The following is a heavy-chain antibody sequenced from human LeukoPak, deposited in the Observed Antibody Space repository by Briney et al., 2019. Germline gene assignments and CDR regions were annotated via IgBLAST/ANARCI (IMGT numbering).Heavy chain of an antibody. CDR1: GYSFTTYW. CDR2: IYPGDSDT. CDR3: ARSYDSSGDLFDY. D-gene: IGHD3-22*01. J-gene: IGHJ4*02. V-gene: IGHV5-51*01. Sequence: PGESLKISCKGSGYSFTTYWIGWVRQMPGKGLEWMGIIYPGDSDTRYSPSFQGQVTISADKSISTAYLQWSSLKASDTAMYYCARSYDSSGDLFDYWAQGTLVTVSS.